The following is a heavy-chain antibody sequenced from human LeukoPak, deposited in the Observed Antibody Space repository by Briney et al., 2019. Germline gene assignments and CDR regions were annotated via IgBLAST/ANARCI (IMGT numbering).Heavy chain of an antibody. CDR1: GESFSGYF. CDR2: INHSGSTS. CDR3: ARHSVRGITGTQEGWFDP. Sequence: SETLSLTCAVYGESFSGYFWNWIRQPPGKGLEWIGEINHSGSTSNHNPSLKSRVTISVDTSKNQFSLKLSSVTAADTAVYYCARHSVRGITGTQEGWFDPWGQGTLVTVSS. V-gene: IGHV4-34*01. J-gene: IGHJ5*02. D-gene: IGHD1-20*01.